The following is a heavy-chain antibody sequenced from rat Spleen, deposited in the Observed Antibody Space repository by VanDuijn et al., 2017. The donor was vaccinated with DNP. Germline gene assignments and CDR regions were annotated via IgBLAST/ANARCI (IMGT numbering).Heavy chain of an antibody. J-gene: IGHJ4*01. Sequence: EVQLVESGGGLVQPGRSLKLSCAASGFTFRDYYMAWVRQAPTKGLEWVASIGYEGSGIYFGDSVKGRFTVSRDDTKSTLYLQMNSLTSEDTATYYCAKIAAGAMDAWGQGTSVTVSS. V-gene: IGHV5-22*01. CDR3: AKIAAGAMDA. D-gene: IGHD1-2*01. CDR1: GFTFRDYY. CDR2: IGYEGSGI.